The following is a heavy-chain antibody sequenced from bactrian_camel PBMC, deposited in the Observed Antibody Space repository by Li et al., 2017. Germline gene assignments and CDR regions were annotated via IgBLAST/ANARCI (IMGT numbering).Heavy chain of an antibody. Sequence: HVQLVESGGGSVQAGGSLRLSCTAPRYSAAIKCMGWFRQAPGKEREGVAVIEEDGITTYADSVKGRFTVSQDNDKKLAWLQMNSLKPEDTAMYYCKTACVFSDYGIPQESYYWGQGTQVTVS. CDR1: RYSAAIKC. D-gene: IGHD4*01. V-gene: IGHV3S53*01. CDR2: IEEDGIT. CDR3: KTACVFSDYGIPQESYY. J-gene: IGHJ4*01.